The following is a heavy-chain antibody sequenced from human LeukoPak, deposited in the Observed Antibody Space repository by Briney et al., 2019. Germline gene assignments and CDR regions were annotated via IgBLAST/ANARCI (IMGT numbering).Heavy chain of an antibody. D-gene: IGHD6-13*01. CDR3: RYSSRGGFDY. V-gene: IGHV3-7*01. J-gene: IGHJ4*02. Sequence: GGSLRLSCAASGFTFSSYWMSWVRQAPGKGLEWVANIKPDGSEKYYVDSVGGRFTISRDNAKNSLCLQMNSLRAEDTAVYYCRYSSRGGFDYWGQGTLVTVSS. CDR1: GFTFSSYW. CDR2: IKPDGSEK.